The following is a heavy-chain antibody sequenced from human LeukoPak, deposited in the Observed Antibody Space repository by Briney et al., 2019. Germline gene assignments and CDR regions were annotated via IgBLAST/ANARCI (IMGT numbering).Heavy chain of an antibody. CDR1: GGSISSSGYY. CDR2: VYYTGST. D-gene: IGHD2/OR15-2a*01. CDR3: ARQLLLSWFDP. V-gene: IGHV4-39*07. Sequence: SETLSLTCTVSGGSISSSGYYWGWIRQPPGKGLEWVGSVYYTGSTFYNPSLKSRVTISVDTSKNQFSLKLSSVTAADTAVYYCARQLLLSWFDPWGQGTLVTVSS. J-gene: IGHJ5*02.